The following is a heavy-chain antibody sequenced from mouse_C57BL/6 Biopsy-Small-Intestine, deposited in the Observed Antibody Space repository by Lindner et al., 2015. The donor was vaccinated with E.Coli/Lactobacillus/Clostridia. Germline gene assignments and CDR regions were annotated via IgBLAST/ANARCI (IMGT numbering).Heavy chain of an antibody. V-gene: IGHV1-81*01. D-gene: IGHD1-1*01. Sequence: VQLQESGAELARPGASVKLSCKASGYTFTSYGISWVKQRTGQGLEWIGEIYPRSGNTYYNEKFKGKATLTADKSSSTAYMELRSLTSEDSAVYFCARKGLRSSYFDYWGQGTTLTVSS. J-gene: IGHJ2*01. CDR2: IYPRSGNT. CDR1: GYTFTSYG. CDR3: ARKGLRSSYFDY.